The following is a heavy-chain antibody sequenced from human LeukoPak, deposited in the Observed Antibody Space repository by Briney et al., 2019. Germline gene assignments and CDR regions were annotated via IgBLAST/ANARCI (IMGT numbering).Heavy chain of an antibody. Sequence: ASVKVSCTASGGTFSSYAISWVRQAPGQGLEWTGGIIPIFGTANYAQKFQGRVTITADESTSTAYMELSSLRSEDTAVYYCARDYTSPNYYYGMDVWGQGTTVTVSS. J-gene: IGHJ6*02. CDR2: IIPIFGTA. V-gene: IGHV1-69*13. CDR3: ARDYTSPNYYYGMDV. CDR1: GGTFSSYA.